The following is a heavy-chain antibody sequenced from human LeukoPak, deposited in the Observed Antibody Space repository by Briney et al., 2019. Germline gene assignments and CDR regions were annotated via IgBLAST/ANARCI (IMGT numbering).Heavy chain of an antibody. D-gene: IGHD4-17*01. CDR3: ASASDYGDYYFDY. CDR2: IYYSGST. V-gene: IGHV4-61*01. CDR1: GGSVSSGSYY. Sequence: SETLSLTCTVSGGSVSSGSYYWSWIRQPPGKGLEWIGYIYYSGSTNYNPSLKSRVTISVDTSKNQLSLKLSSVTAADTAVYYCASASDYGDYYFDYWGQGTLVTVSS. J-gene: IGHJ4*02.